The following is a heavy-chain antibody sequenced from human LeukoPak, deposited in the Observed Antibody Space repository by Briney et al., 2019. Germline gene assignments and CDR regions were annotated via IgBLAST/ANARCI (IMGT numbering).Heavy chain of an antibody. CDR2: INHGGST. D-gene: IGHD2/OR15-2a*01. Sequence: SETLSLTCAVYGESFSAFYWTWIRQPPEKGLEWIGEINHGGSTNYNPSLSSRVTISVDTSKRQFSLNLTSVTAADTAVYSCARCGDYCLDYWGQGTLVTVSS. J-gene: IGHJ4*02. CDR1: GESFSAFY. V-gene: IGHV4-34*01. CDR3: ARCGDYCLDY.